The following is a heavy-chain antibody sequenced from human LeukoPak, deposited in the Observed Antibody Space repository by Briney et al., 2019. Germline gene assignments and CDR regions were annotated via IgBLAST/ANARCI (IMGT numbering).Heavy chain of an antibody. V-gene: IGHV1-3*01. CDR3: ARAYGDFPFDY. Sequence: ASVRVSCKASGYTFTSYAMHWVRQAPGQRLEWMGWINAGNGNTKYSQKFQGRVTITRDTSASTAYMELSSLRSEDTAVYYCARAYGDFPFDYWGQGTLVTVSS. CDR1: GYTFTSYA. CDR2: INAGNGNT. D-gene: IGHD4-17*01. J-gene: IGHJ4*02.